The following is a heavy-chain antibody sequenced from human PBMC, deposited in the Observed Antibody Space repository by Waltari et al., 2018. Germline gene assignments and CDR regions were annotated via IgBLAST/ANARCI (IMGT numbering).Heavy chain of an antibody. CDR3: AKDHASSGWPTFDS. CDR2: ITRQATT. CDR1: AFTFSSSA. Sequence: VQLVESGGGFVQPGGSLRLSCAASAFTFSSSAMSWVRQAPGKGPEWVASITRQATTYYAGSVRGRFAISRDESDNKLYLQMSGLRAEDTAMYYCAKDHASSGWPTFDSWGQGTQVTVSS. D-gene: IGHD6-19*01. V-gene: IGHV3-23*04. J-gene: IGHJ4*02.